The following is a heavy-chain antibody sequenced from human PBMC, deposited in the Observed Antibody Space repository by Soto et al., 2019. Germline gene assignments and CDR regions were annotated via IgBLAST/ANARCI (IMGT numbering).Heavy chain of an antibody. D-gene: IGHD4-4*01. CDR3: CVIKMRDQYSTSGYWFDP. V-gene: IGHV3-15*01. J-gene: IGHJ5*02. CDR2: IKSKADGETK. CDR1: GFTFSHAW. Sequence: PRGSLRLSCAASGFTFSHAWMSWVRQAPGKGLEWVGRIKSKADGETKDYGAPVRGRFTISRDDSQDILYLHMNSLRIEDTAVYYCCVIKMRDQYSTSGYWFDPWGPGTLVTVSS.